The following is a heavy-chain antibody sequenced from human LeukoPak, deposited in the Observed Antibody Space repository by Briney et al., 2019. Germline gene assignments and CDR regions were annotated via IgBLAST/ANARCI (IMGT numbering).Heavy chain of an antibody. Sequence: GGSLRLSCAASGFTFSSYAMSWVRQAPGRGLEWVSAFSGSGGDTYYADSVKGRFTISRDNSKNTLYLQMNSLRAEDTAVYYCAKSGYNRFDYWGQGTLVTVSS. CDR2: FSGSGGDT. V-gene: IGHV3-23*01. J-gene: IGHJ4*02. D-gene: IGHD5-24*01. CDR1: GFTFSSYA. CDR3: AKSGYNRFDY.